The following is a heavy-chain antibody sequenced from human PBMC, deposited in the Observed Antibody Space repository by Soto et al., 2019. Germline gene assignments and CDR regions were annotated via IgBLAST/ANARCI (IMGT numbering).Heavy chain of an antibody. D-gene: IGHD2-8*02. CDR3: ATSVGIAPTGEDGMDV. J-gene: IGHJ6*02. CDR2: IIPILTTP. CDR1: GGTFSIYG. V-gene: IGHV1-69*13. Sequence: ASVKVSCKASGGTFSIYGFSWVRQAPGQGPEWIGGIIPILTTPNYAQKFQGRVTSVADESTTTVYMELSRQKFGDTAVYSCATSVGIAPTGEDGMDVWGQGTSVTASS.